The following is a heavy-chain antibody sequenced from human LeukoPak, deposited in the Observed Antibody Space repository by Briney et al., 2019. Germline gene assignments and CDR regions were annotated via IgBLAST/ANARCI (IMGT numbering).Heavy chain of an antibody. D-gene: IGHD4-11*01. CDR3: ARENWGSTTGSPFDQ. CDR2: FCYSASI. Sequence: SETLSLTCTVSGGSISSSSYCWGWIRRPPGKGLEWIGSFCYSASIYYTPSLKSRVIISVDTSKNQISLKLSSVTAADMAVYYCARENWGSTTGSPFDQWGQGTLVTVSS. J-gene: IGHJ4*02. CDR1: GGSISSSSYC. V-gene: IGHV4-39*02.